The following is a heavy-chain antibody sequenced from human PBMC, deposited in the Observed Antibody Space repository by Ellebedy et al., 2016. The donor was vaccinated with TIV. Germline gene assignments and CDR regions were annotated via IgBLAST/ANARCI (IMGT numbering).Heavy chain of an antibody. V-gene: IGHV3-23*01. CDR2: ISGSGGST. J-gene: IGHJ4*02. CDR1: GFTFSSYA. D-gene: IGHD6-19*01. Sequence: GESLKISXAASGFTFSSYAMSWVRQAPGKGLEWVSAISGSGGSTYYADSVKGRFTISRDNSNNTLYLQMNSLRAEDTAVSYCAKGPGDSSGYWGQGTLVTVSS. CDR3: AKGPGDSSGY.